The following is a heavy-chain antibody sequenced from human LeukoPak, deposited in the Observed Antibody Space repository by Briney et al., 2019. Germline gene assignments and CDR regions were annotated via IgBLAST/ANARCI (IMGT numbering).Heavy chain of an antibody. CDR2: LYSAGAT. CDR3: ASGGTGARKFYSDPFHY. J-gene: IGHJ4*02. V-gene: IGHV3-53*01. D-gene: IGHD2-15*01. CDR1: GFTVSSNY. Sequence: GGSLRLSCAASGFTVSSNYMSWVRQAPGRGLEWVSILYSAGATYYTDSVRGRFTISRDSSKNTMCLQMNSLRAEDTAVYYCASGGTGARKFYSDPFHYWGQGTLVTVSS.